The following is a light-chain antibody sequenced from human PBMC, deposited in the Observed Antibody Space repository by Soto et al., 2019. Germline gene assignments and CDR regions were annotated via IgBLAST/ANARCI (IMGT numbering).Light chain of an antibody. CDR2: DAS. CDR1: QSVRSNY. V-gene: IGKV3-20*01. J-gene: IGKJ4*01. Sequence: EIVLTQSPDTLSLSPGERATLSCRASQSVRSNYLAWYQQKPGQAPRFLIYDASSRATGIPDRFSGSGSGTDFNLTISRREPEDFAVYYCQQYGSTPLTFGGGTKVDIK. CDR3: QQYGSTPLT.